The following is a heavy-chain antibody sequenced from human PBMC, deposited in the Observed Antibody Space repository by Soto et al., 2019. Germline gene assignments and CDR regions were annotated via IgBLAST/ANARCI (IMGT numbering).Heavy chain of an antibody. J-gene: IGHJ6*02. D-gene: IGHD3-16*01. Sequence: QVQLVESGGGVVQPGRSLRLSCAASGFTFSSYAMHWVRQAPGKGLEWVAVISYDGSNKYYADSVKGRFTISRDNSKNTRYLQMNSLRAEDTAVYYCAREAGYASEMDVWGQGTTVTVSS. CDR1: GFTFSSYA. V-gene: IGHV3-30-3*01. CDR2: ISYDGSNK. CDR3: AREAGYASEMDV.